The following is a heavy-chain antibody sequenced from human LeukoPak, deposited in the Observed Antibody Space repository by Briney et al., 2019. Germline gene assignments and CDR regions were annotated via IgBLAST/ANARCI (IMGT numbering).Heavy chain of an antibody. D-gene: IGHD3-22*01. CDR1: GGSISSYY. Sequence: SETLSLTCTVSGGSISSYYWSWIRQPPGKGLEWIGYIYYSGSTNYNPSLKSRVTISVDTSKNQFSLKLSSVTAADTAVYYCARSADSGXYFXYGXXXDYWGQGTLXTVSS. CDR3: ARSADSGXYFXYGXXXDY. V-gene: IGHV4-59*01. J-gene: IGHJ4*02. CDR2: IYYSGST.